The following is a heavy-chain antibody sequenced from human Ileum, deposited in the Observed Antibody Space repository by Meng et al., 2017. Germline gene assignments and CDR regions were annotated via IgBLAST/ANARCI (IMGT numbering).Heavy chain of an antibody. D-gene: IGHD1-26*01. V-gene: IGHV1-3*01. J-gene: IGHJ4*02. CDR3: ARDRGATYSFDY. Sequence: QVQLVQLGAEVKKPGAPVKASCKASGYTFINNALHWMRQAPGQSLEWVGWFNAGIGDTKYSQNLQGRVTITRDTSASTTYMELRSLKSEDTATYYCARDRGATYSFDYWGQGTLVTVSS. CDR1: GYTFINNA. CDR2: FNAGIGDT.